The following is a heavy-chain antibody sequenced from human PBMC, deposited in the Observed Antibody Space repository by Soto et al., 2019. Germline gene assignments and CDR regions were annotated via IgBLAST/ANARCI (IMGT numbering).Heavy chain of an antibody. CDR3: AKDRTIAAAGYLFDY. CDR2: ISYDGSDE. CDR1: GFTFSNYG. J-gene: IGHJ4*02. V-gene: IGHV3-30*18. Sequence: GGSLRLSCAASGFTFSNYGMHWVRQAPGKGLEWVALISYDGSDEYYTGSVKGRFTISRDSSKTTLYLQMDSLRAEDTAVYYCAKDRTIAAAGYLFDYWGQGTLVTVSS. D-gene: IGHD6-13*01.